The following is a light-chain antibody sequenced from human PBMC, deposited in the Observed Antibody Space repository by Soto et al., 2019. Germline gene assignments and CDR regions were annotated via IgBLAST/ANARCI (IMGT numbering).Light chain of an antibody. V-gene: IGLV2-8*01. Sequence: QSVLTQPPSASGSPGQSVTISCAGSRSNIGSYDFVAWYQQHPGKAPKLIIYDVSERPSGVPDRFSGSKSGTAASLTVSGLQAEDEADYYCSSYAGRNNYVFGTGTKVTVL. J-gene: IGLJ1*01. CDR2: DVS. CDR3: SSYAGRNNYV. CDR1: RSNIGSYDF.